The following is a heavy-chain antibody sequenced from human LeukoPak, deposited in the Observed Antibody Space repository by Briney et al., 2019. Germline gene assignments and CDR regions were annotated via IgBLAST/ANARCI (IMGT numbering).Heavy chain of an antibody. J-gene: IGHJ4*02. CDR1: GVSISSNNW. V-gene: IGHV4-4*02. Sequence: PSGTLSLTCAVSGVSISSNNWWSWVRQPPEKGLEWIGEIYHSGSTNYNPSLKSRVTISVDNSRNQFSLKLSSVTAADTAVYYCARLAYYYDNSGYYLFDYWGQGTLVTVSS. CDR3: ARLAYYYDNSGYYLFDY. CDR2: IYHSGST. D-gene: IGHD3-22*01.